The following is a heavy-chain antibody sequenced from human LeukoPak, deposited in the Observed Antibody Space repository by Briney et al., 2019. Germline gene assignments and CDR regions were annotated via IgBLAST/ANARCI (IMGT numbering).Heavy chain of an antibody. Sequence: GGSMRLSCATSGFPFSDFSMSWVRQAPGKGLEWISTTNSGGTSTYYAESVKGRFTISRDNSKNTLYLQMSSLRVEDTAVYYCAKQSYARSLGEGGPGTLVSVSS. CDR2: TNSGGTST. CDR3: AKQSYARSLGE. D-gene: IGHD2-8*01. CDR1: GFPFSDFS. V-gene: IGHV3-23*01. J-gene: IGHJ4*02.